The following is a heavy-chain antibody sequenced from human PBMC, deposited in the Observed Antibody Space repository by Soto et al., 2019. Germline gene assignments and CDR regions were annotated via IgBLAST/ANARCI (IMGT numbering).Heavy chain of an antibody. CDR3: ARDLAYCGGDCYSGWVWGSDY. V-gene: IGHV1-46*01. D-gene: IGHD2-21*02. Sequence: ASVKVSCKASGYTFTSYYMHWVRQAPGQGLEWMGIINPSGGSTSYAQKFQGRVTMTRDTSTSTVYMELSSLRSEDTAVYYCARDLAYCGGDCYSGWVWGSDYWGQGTMVTVYS. CDR2: INPSGGST. J-gene: IGHJ4*02. CDR1: GYTFTSYY.